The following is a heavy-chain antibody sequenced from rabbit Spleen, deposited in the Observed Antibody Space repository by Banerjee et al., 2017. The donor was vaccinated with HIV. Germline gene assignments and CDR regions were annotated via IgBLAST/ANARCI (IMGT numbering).Heavy chain of an antibody. CDR2: INAATGKP. J-gene: IGHJ6*01. CDR3: ARDLVGVIGWNFYL. V-gene: IGHV1S45*01. Sequence: QEQLVESGGGLVQPTGSLTLTCKASGLSFGDRDVMCWVRQAPGKGLEWIACINAATGKPVYATWAKGRFTISRTSSTTVTLRMTSLTAADRAAYFCARDLVGVIGWNFYLWGPGTLVTVS. CDR1: GLSFGDRDV. D-gene: IGHD1-1*01.